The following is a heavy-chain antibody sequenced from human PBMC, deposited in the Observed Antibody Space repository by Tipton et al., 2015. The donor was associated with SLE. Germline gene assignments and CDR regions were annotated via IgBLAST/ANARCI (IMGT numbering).Heavy chain of an antibody. Sequence: SLRLSCAASGFSVTNNYMSWVRQAPGKGREWVSVIYVPGDTYYADSVKGRFTISRDNSKNTVYLDMLSLRADDTAMYYCAASGGDFWNGFEYWGQATLVTVSS. CDR2: IYVPGDT. CDR1: GFSVTNNY. J-gene: IGHJ4*02. D-gene: IGHD3-3*01. V-gene: IGHV3-53*01. CDR3: AASGGDFWNGFEY.